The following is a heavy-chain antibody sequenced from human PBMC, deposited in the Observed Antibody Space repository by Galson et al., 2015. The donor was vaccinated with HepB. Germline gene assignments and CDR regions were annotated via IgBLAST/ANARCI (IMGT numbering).Heavy chain of an antibody. V-gene: IGHV1-69*04. J-gene: IGHJ4*02. CDR2: IIPILGIA. CDR3: ARDSDYYGSGSYVGY. Sequence: SVKVSCKASGGTFSSYTISWVRQAPGQGLEWMGRIIPILGIANYAQKFQGRVTITADKSTSTAYMELSSLRSEDTAVYYCARDSDYYGSGSYVGYWGQGTLVTVSS. CDR1: GGTFSSYT. D-gene: IGHD3-10*01.